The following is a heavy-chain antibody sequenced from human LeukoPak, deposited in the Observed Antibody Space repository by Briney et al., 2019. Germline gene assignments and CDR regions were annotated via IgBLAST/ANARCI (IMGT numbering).Heavy chain of an antibody. J-gene: IGHJ4*02. CDR1: GYRFTSYW. CDR2: IYPGDSDT. V-gene: IGHV5-51*01. D-gene: IGHD5-18*01. CDR3: ARHRPFGGYSYVSDPVLYYFDY. Sequence: GESLKISCKGSGYRFTSYWIGWVRQMPGKGLEWMGIIYPGDSDTRYSTSFQGQVTISADKSISTAYLQWSSLKASDTAMYYCARHRPFGGYSYVSDPVLYYFDYWGQGTLVTVSS.